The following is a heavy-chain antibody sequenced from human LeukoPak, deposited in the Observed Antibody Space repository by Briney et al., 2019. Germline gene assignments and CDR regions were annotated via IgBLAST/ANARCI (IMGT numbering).Heavy chain of an antibody. CDR2: ISGSGSGDAT. J-gene: IGHJ3*02. CDR1: GFTFGSYA. D-gene: IGHD1-26*01. CDR3: AKDRSGSYRGDAFDI. V-gene: IGHV3-23*01. Sequence: GASLRLSCAASGFTFGSYAMTWVRQAPGKGLEWVSVISGSGSGDATYYADSVKGRFTLSRDNSKNTLYLQINSLRADDTAVYYCAKDRSGSYRGDAFDIWGQGTMVTVSS.